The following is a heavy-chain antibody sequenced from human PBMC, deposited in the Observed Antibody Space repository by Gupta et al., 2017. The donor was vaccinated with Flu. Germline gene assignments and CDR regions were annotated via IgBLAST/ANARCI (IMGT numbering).Heavy chain of an antibody. D-gene: IGHD2-8*01. CDR3: ARQKIGYCTNGVGPRLPYNYFDP. Sequence: LQLRESGPGLVKSSDTLSLTCSIPGASISSSDYYCVCIRRPPRGSLHWSGGIHHSGITFYSPSLKSRVTISVDTSKNQFSLKLSCVTAADTAVYYCARQKIGYCTNGVGPRLPYNYFDPWGQGTLVTVFS. CDR1: GASISSSDYY. V-gene: IGHV4-39*01. J-gene: IGHJ5*02. CDR2: IHHSGIT.